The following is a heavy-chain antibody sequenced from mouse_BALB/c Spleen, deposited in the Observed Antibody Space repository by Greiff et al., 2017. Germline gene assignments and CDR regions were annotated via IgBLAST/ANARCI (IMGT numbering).Heavy chain of an antibody. CDR3: ARGNWFAY. CDR1: GYAFSSSW. CDR2: IYPGDGDT. J-gene: IGHJ3*01. Sequence: VQLQQSGPELVKPGASVKISCKASGYAFSSSWMNWVKQRPGQGLEWIGRIYPGDGDTNYNGKSKGKATLTADKSSSTAYMQLSSLTSVDSAVYFCARGNWFAYWGQGTLVTVSA. V-gene: IGHV1-82*01.